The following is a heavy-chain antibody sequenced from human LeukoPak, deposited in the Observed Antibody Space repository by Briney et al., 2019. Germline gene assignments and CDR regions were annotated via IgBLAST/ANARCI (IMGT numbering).Heavy chain of an antibody. CDR2: LNPSSGET. V-gene: IGHV1-2*02. D-gene: IGHD3-10*02. J-gene: IGHJ4*02. Sequence: ASVKVSCKTSGYTFTAHYLHWVRQAPGQGPEWVGWLNPSSGETNSAQKFQGRVTMTRDTSTTTAYMELSSLSSDDTAVYYCARPVGTMFTFEGPETYWGQGTVVTVSS. CDR1: GYTFTAHY. CDR3: ARPVGTMFTFEGPETY.